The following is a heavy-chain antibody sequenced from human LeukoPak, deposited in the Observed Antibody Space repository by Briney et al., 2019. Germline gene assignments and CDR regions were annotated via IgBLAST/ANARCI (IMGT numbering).Heavy chain of an antibody. CDR2: TNHSGST. J-gene: IGHJ5*02. V-gene: IGHV4-34*01. CDR3: ARGGLYSVAGYNWFDP. D-gene: IGHD6-19*01. Sequence: PSETLSLTCAVYGGSFSGYYWSWIRQPPGKGLEWIGETNHSGSTNYNPSLKSRVAISVDTSKNQFSLKLSSVTAADTAVYYCARGGLYSVAGYNWFDPWGQGTLVTVSS. CDR1: GGSFSGYY.